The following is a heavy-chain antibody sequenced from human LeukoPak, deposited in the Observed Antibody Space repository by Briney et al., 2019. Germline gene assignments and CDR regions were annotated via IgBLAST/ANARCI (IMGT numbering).Heavy chain of an antibody. CDR2: INHSGST. CDR1: GGSFSGYY. CDR3: ARVRDNWNQPQRLPDEFDP. Sequence: PSETLSLTCAVYGGSFSGYYWSWIRQPPGKGLEWIGEINHSGSTNYNPSLKSRVTISVDTSKNQFSLKLSSVTAADTAVYYCARVRDNWNQPQRLPDEFDPWGQGTLVTVSS. V-gene: IGHV4-34*01. J-gene: IGHJ5*02. D-gene: IGHD1-20*01.